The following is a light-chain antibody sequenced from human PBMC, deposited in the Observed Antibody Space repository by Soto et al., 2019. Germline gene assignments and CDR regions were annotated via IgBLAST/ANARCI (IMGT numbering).Light chain of an antibody. V-gene: IGLV1-40*01. J-gene: IGLJ1*01. CDR1: SSNIGAGYD. Sequence: QSVLTQPPSVSGAPGQRVTISCTGSSSNIGAGYDVHWYQQLPGTAPKLLIYGNSNRPSGVPDRFSGSKSGTSASLAITGLQAEDEADDYCQSYDSSLSVYVFGTGTKVTVL. CDR2: GNS. CDR3: QSYDSSLSVYV.